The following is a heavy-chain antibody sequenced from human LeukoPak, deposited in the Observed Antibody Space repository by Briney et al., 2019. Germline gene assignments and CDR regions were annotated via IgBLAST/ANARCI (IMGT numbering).Heavy chain of an antibody. J-gene: IGHJ4*02. D-gene: IGHD3-22*01. CDR2: VSTNDGNT. CDR3: TRAPPGMTMMTDY. V-gene: IGHV1-18*01. Sequence: SVKVSCKASGYTSTNYHIAWVRQAPGQGLEWMGWVSTNDGNTVYAQRLQGRVTMTTDTSTSVAYMELRSLTSDDTAVYYCTRAPPGMTMMTDYWGQGTLVTVSS. CDR1: GYTSTNYH.